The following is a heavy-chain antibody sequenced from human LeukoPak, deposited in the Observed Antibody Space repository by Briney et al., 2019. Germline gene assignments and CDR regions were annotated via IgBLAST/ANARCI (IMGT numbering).Heavy chain of an antibody. D-gene: IGHD2-15*01. V-gene: IGHV1-18*01. Sequence: ASVKVSCKASGYTFTSYGISWVRQAPGQGLEWMGWISGDTGATHYSVKLQDRLTVTTDTSTNTAYMELRSLRSADTAVYFCARDTPGLAKRFDYWGQGTLVTVSS. CDR3: ARDTPGLAKRFDY. J-gene: IGHJ4*02. CDR1: GYTFTSYG. CDR2: ISGDTGAT.